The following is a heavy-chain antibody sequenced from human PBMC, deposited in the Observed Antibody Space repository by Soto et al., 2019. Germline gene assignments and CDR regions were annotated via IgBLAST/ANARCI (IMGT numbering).Heavy chain of an antibody. J-gene: IGHJ5*02. CDR2: IYYTGNT. CDR1: GGSISSGGYS. V-gene: IGHV4-30-2*01. D-gene: IGHD3-22*01. CDR3: ARGINYYDSSGDSWFDP. Sequence: SETLSLTCAVSGGSISSGGYSWSWIRQPPGKGLEWIGSIYYTGNTYYNPSLKSRVTMSVDTSKNQFSLKLSSVTAADTAMYYCARGINYYDSSGDSWFDPWGQGTLVTVSS.